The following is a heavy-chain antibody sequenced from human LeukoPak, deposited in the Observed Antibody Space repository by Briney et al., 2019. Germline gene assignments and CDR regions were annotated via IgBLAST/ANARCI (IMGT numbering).Heavy chain of an antibody. CDR1: GYTFTSYA. CDR2: INAGNGNT. D-gene: IGHD1-26*01. J-gene: IGHJ4*02. V-gene: IGHV1-3*01. CDR3: ARDRGGSYRFDY. Sequence: ASVKVSCKASGYTFTSYAMHWVRQAPGQRLEWMGWINAGNGNTKYSQKFQGRVTITRDISASTAYMELSSLRSEDTAVYYCARDRGGSYRFDYWGQGTLVTVSS.